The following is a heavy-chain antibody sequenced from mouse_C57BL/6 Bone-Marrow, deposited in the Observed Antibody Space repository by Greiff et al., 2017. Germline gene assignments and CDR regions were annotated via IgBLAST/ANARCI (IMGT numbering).Heavy chain of an antibody. Sequence: EVQLVESGGGLVQPGGSLKLSCAASGFTFSDYGMAWVRQAPRKGPEWVAFISNLAYSIYYADTVTGRFTISRENAKNTLYLEMSSLRSEDTAMYYCARWDDWFAYWGQGTLVTVSA. J-gene: IGHJ3*01. D-gene: IGHD4-1*01. CDR1: GFTFSDYG. CDR3: ARWDDWFAY. CDR2: ISNLAYSI. V-gene: IGHV5-15*01.